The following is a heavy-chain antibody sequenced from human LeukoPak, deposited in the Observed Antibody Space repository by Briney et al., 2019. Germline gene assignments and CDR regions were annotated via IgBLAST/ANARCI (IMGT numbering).Heavy chain of an antibody. Sequence: GGPLRLSCAASGFTFSSYSMNWVRQAPGKGLEWVSSISSSSSYIYYADSVKGRFTISRDNAKNSLYLQMNSLRAEDTAVYYCALGYCSGGDCYAKPYYFDHWGQGTLVTVSS. V-gene: IGHV3-21*04. CDR2: ISSSSSYI. D-gene: IGHD2-15*01. J-gene: IGHJ4*02. CDR1: GFTFSSYS. CDR3: ALGYCSGGDCYAKPYYFDH.